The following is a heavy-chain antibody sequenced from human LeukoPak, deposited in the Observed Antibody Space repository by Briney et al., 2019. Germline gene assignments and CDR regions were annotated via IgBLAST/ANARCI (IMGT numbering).Heavy chain of an antibody. J-gene: IGHJ3*02. CDR1: GGSQRRFQ. CDR2: IYYSGST. CDR3: ARDKKDYYDSSGYYYFAFDI. V-gene: IGHV4-59*01. Sequence: KPSETLSLTCTVSGGSQRRFQWSGLRLPPGKGLEWIGYIYYSGSTNYNPSLKSRVTISVDTSKNQFSLKLSSVTAADTAVYYCARDKKDYYDSSGYYYFAFDIWGQGTMVDVSS. D-gene: IGHD3-22*01.